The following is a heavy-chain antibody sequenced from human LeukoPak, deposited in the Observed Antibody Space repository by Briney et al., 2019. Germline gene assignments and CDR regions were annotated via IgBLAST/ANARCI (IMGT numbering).Heavy chain of an antibody. CDR3: ARDSTSKIGHPNAFDI. V-gene: IGHV4-4*02. Sequence: SETLSLTCVVSGASVSSSTNWWSWVRQPPGKGLEWIGEIYHSGTTNYSPSLKSRVTISVDKSKNQFSLKLSSVTAADTAVYYCARDSTSKIGHPNAFDIWGQGTMVTVSS. J-gene: IGHJ3*02. CDR1: GASVSSSTNW. CDR2: IYHSGTT.